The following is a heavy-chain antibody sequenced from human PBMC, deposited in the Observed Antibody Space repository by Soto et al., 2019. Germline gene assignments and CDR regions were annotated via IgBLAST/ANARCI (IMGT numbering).Heavy chain of an antibody. V-gene: IGHV3-23*01. Sequence: EVQLLESGGGLVQPGGSLRLSCAASGFTFSSYAMSWVRQAPGKGLEWVSTISGSGGSTYYADSVKGRFTISRDNSKNTLYLQMNSLRAEYTAVDYCAKGSSGWYERFDYWGQGTLVTVSS. CDR3: AKGSSGWYERFDY. CDR2: ISGSGGST. CDR1: GFTFSSYA. J-gene: IGHJ4*02. D-gene: IGHD6-19*01.